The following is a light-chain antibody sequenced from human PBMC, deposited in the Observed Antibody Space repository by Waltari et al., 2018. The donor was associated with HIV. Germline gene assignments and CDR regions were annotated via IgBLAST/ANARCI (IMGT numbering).Light chain of an antibody. V-gene: IGLV2-8*01. CDR2: EVS. CDR1: SSDDGCYNY. Sequence: QSALTQPPSASGSPGQSVTISCTGTSSDDGCYNYVSWYEQNPGKATKLMIYEVSKRPSGVPDRFSGSKSGNTASLTVSGLQAEDEADYYCSSYAGSNNLVFGGGTKLTVL. CDR3: SSYAGSNNLV. J-gene: IGLJ3*02.